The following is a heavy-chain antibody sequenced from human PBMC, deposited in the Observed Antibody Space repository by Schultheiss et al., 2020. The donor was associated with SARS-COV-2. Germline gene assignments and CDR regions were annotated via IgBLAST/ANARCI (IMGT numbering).Heavy chain of an antibody. CDR3: ARIENSSGFDY. CDR1: GSSLSNVG. D-gene: IGHD6-19*01. Sequence: SGPTLVKPTATLTLTCTVSGSSLSNVGVSWVRQPPGKALEWLAHIFSDDEKSYSTSLKTRLAISKDTSKNQVVLIMTSMDPVDTATYYCARIENSSGFDYWGQGTLVTVSS. V-gene: IGHV2-26*01. J-gene: IGHJ4*02. CDR2: IFSDDEK.